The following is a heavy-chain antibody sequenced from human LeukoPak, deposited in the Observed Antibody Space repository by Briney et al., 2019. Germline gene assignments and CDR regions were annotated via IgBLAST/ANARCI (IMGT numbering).Heavy chain of an antibody. CDR2: INRSGST. Sequence: SETLSLTCAVYSGSFSGYYWSWIRQPPGKGLEWIGEINRSGSTNYNPSLKSRVTISVDTSKNQFSLKLSSVTAADTAVYYCARSGPHRRSYGPWYYYYGMDVWGQGTTVTVSS. CDR1: SGSFSGYY. D-gene: IGHD5-18*01. V-gene: IGHV4-34*01. J-gene: IGHJ6*02. CDR3: ARSGPHRRSYGPWYYYYGMDV.